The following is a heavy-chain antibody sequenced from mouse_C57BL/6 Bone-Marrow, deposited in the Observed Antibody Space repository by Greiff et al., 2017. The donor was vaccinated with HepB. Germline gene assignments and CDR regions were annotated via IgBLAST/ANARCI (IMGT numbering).Heavy chain of an antibody. V-gene: IGHV14-3*01. D-gene: IGHD1-1*01. Sequence: EVQGVESVAELVRPGASVKLSCTASGFNIKNTYMHWVKQRPEQGLEWIGRIDPANGNTKYAPKFQGKATITADTASNTAYLQLSSLTSEDTAIYYCARYGSSYDWYFDVWGTGTTVTVSS. CDR1: GFNIKNTY. J-gene: IGHJ1*03. CDR3: ARYGSSYDWYFDV. CDR2: IDPANGNT.